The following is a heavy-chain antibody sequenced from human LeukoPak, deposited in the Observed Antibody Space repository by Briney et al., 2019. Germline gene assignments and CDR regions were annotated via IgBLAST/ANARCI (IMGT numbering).Heavy chain of an antibody. CDR2: ISWNSGSI. D-gene: IGHD6-13*01. V-gene: IGHV3-9*01. J-gene: IGHJ4*02. CDR3: AKALTPPYSSSWYFDY. Sequence: GGSLRLSCAASGFTFDDYAMHWVRQAPRKGLEWVSGISWNSGSIGYADSVKGRFTISRDNAKNSLYLQMNSLRAEDTALYYCAKALTPPYSSSWYFDYWGQGTLVTVSS. CDR1: GFTFDDYA.